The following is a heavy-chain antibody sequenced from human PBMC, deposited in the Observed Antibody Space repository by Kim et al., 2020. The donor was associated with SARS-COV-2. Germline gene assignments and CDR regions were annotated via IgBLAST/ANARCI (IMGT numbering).Heavy chain of an antibody. D-gene: IGHD2-21*02. Sequence: ADSVKGRFTISRDNSKNTLYLQMNSLRAEDTAVYDCAKDGPTVVTGAFDIWGQGTMVTVSS. CDR3: AKDGPTVVTGAFDI. J-gene: IGHJ3*02. V-gene: IGHV3-23*01.